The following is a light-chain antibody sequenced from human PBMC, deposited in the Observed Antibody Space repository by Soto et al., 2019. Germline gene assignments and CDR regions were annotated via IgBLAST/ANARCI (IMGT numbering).Light chain of an antibody. Sequence: QSALTQPASMSGPPGQSITISCTGTSSDVGGYGSVSWYQQHPGKAPKLMIYEVSNRPSGVSNRFSGSKSGNTASLTISGLQAEDDADYYCSSYTSSGTYVFGTGTKLTVL. CDR2: EVS. V-gene: IGLV2-14*01. J-gene: IGLJ1*01. CDR3: SSYTSSGTYV. CDR1: SSDVGGYGS.